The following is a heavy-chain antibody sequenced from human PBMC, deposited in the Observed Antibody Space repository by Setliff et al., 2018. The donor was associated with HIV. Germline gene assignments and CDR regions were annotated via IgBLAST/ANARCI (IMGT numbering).Heavy chain of an antibody. D-gene: IGHD2-2*01. Sequence: PGGSLRLSCTASGFSFSIYSMNWVRQAPGKGLEWISYISGTGNTIYYSDSVKGRFTISRDNAENSLFLQMKSLRADDTAVYYCVRDGGSTSWNFLYYYGMDVWGQGTTVTVSS. V-gene: IGHV3-48*01. CDR2: ISGTGNTI. CDR1: GFSFSIYS. J-gene: IGHJ6*02. CDR3: VRDGGSTSWNFLYYYGMDV.